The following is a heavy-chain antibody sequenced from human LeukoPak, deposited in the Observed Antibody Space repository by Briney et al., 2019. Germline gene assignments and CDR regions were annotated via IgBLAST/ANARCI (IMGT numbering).Heavy chain of an antibody. CDR2: IYSGGST. V-gene: IGHV3-66*01. Sequence: PGGSLRLSCAASGFTFSSYSMNWVRQAPGKGLEWVSVIYSGGSTYYADSVRGRFTISRDSSQNTLYLQMNSLRAEDTAVYYCARLSGFYHFDSWGQGTLVTVSS. CDR1: GFTFSSYS. CDR3: ARLSGFYHFDS. J-gene: IGHJ4*02. D-gene: IGHD3-22*01.